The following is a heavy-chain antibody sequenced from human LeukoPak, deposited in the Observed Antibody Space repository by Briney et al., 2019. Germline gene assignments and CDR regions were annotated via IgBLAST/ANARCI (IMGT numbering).Heavy chain of an antibody. J-gene: IGHJ6*02. D-gene: IGHD3-3*01. CDR2: IYPGDSDT. CDR3: ARSDITIFGVVPMNYGMDV. CDR1: GYSFTSYL. Sequence: GESLKISCKDSGYSFTSYLIGWVRQMPGKGLEWMGIIYPGDSDTRYSPSFQGQVTISADKSISTAYLQWSSLKASDTAMYYCARSDITIFGVVPMNYGMDVWGQGTTVTVSS. V-gene: IGHV5-51*01.